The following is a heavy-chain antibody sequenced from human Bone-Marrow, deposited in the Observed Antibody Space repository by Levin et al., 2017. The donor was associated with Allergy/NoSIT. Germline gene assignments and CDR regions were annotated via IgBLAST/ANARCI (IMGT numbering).Heavy chain of an antibody. J-gene: IGHJ4*02. CDR2: ISYDGSND. CDR1: GFTFSSHG. CDR3: AKDRRAYSGSPDY. Sequence: GGSLRLSCAVPGFTFSSHGMPWVRQAPGKGLEWVAVISYDGSNDYYADSVKGRFTISRHNSKNTAYLQMNSLRAEDAALYYCAKDRRAYSGSPDYWGQGTLVTVSS. V-gene: IGHV3-30*18. D-gene: IGHD1-26*01.